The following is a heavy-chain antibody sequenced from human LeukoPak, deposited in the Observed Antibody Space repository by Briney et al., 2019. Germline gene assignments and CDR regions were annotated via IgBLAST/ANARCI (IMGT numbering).Heavy chain of an antibody. J-gene: IGHJ4*02. Sequence: GRSLRLSCAASGFTFSSYAMHWVRQAPGKGLEWVAVISYDGSNKYYTDSVKGRFTISRDNSKNTLYLQMNSLRAEDTAVYYCAKDCRQAAGLDYWGQGTLVTVSS. V-gene: IGHV3-30-3*01. CDR2: ISYDGSNK. D-gene: IGHD6-13*01. CDR1: GFTFSSYA. CDR3: AKDCRQAAGLDY.